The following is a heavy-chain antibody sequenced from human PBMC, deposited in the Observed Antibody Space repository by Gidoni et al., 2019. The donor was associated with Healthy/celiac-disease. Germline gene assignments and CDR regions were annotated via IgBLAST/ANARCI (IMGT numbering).Heavy chain of an antibody. J-gene: IGHJ4*02. CDR2: INAGNGNT. CDR1: GYTFTSYA. V-gene: IGHV1-3*01. Sequence: QVQLVQSGAEVKKPGASVKVSCKASGYTFTSYAMHWVRQAPGQRLEWMGWINAGNGNTKYSQKFQGRVTITRDTSASTAYMELSSLRSEDTAVYYCAREYNWNDVVFDYWGQGTLVTVSS. D-gene: IGHD1-1*01. CDR3: AREYNWNDVVFDY.